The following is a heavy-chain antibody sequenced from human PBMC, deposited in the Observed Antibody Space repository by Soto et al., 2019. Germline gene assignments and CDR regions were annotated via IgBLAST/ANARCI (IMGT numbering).Heavy chain of an antibody. D-gene: IGHD3-10*01. CDR3: ARAGSYRFDY. V-gene: IGHV3-74*01. CDR1: GFTFSSYW. CDR2: INTDGSTT. J-gene: IGHJ4*02. Sequence: EVQLVESGGGLVQPGGSLRLSCAASGFTFSSYWLHWVRQAPGKGLVWVSRINTDGSTTNDADPVKGRFTISRDNAKNTLYLQRNSLTAEDTAVYYCARAGSYRFDYGGQGTLVTVSS.